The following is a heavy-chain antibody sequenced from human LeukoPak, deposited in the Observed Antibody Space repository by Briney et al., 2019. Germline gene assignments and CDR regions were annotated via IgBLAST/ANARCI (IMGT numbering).Heavy chain of an antibody. J-gene: IGHJ4*02. V-gene: IGHV4-34*01. CDR1: GGSFSVYY. Sequence: SETLSLTCAVYGGSFSVYYWSWIRQPPGKGLEWIGEINHSGSTNYNPSLKSRVTISVDTSKNQFSLKLSSVTAADTAVYYCARRRPYYYGSGIYSPYFDYWGQGTLVTVSS. CDR2: INHSGST. CDR3: ARRRPYYYGSGIYSPYFDY. D-gene: IGHD3-10*01.